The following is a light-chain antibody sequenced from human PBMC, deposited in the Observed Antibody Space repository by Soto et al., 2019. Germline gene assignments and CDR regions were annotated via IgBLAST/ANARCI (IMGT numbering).Light chain of an antibody. CDR1: QGIRSY. CDR2: GAS. V-gene: IGKV1-27*01. J-gene: IGKJ1*01. Sequence: DIPMTQSPSSLSASVGDRGTITCRASQGIRSYLAWYQQKPGKVPELLLCGASTLQSGVPSRFSGGGSGTDFTLPVRGVQPEDVATGYCQQYNNVPWRFGEGVKVEI. CDR3: QQYNNVPWR.